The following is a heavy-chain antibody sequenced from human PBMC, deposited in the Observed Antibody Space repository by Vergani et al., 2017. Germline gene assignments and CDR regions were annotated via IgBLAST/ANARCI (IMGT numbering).Heavy chain of an antibody. CDR2: IYPGDSDT. CDR3: ARRKTTFGAYFDY. V-gene: IGHV5-51*03. D-gene: IGHD3-3*01. Sequence: EVQLVPSGAEVKKPGESLKISCKGSGYSFTSYWIGWVRQMPGKGLEWMGIIYPGDSDTRYSPFFQGQITISADKSISTAYLQWSSLKASDTAMYYCARRKTTFGAYFDYWGQGTLVTVSS. CDR1: GYSFTSYW. J-gene: IGHJ4*02.